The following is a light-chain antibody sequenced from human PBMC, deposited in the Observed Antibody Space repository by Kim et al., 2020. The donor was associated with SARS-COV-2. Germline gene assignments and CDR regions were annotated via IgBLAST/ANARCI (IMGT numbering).Light chain of an antibody. CDR1: QGISSS. J-gene: IGKJ2*01. V-gene: IGKV1-NL1*01. CDR3: QQYYAVPFT. Sequence: DIQMTQSPSSLSASVGDRVTITCRAGQGISSSLAWFQQKPGTAPKLLISATSKLEDGVPARFSGRGPGTEFTLTISSPQPEDVATYFCQQYYAVPFTFGQGTKLEI. CDR2: ATS.